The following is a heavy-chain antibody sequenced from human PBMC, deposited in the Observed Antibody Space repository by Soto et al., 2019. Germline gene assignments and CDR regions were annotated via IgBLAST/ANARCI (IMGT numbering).Heavy chain of an antibody. CDR3: VRHGTKTLRDWFDP. J-gene: IGHJ5*02. CDR2: IYATGTT. Sequence: SETLSLTCTVSGASISGFYWSWIRKSAGKGLEWIGRIYATGTTDYNPSLKSRVMMSVDTSKKQFSLKLRSVTAADTAVYYCVRHGTKTLRDWFDPWGQGISVTVSS. CDR1: GASISGFY. V-gene: IGHV4-4*07. D-gene: IGHD1-1*01.